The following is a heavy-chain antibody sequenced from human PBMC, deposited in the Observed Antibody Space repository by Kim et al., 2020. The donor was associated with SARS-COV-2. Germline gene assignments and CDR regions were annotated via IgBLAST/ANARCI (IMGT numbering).Heavy chain of an antibody. CDR2: VNRDGTSI. V-gene: IGHV3-74*01. Sequence: GGSLRLSCAASGFTFSNRWMHWVLQVPGKGLGWVARVNRDGTSISYVDSVTGRLTISRDNYKNMVYLEMNSLRAEDTAVYYCARGLFNDYEWYFNLWGRG. D-gene: IGHD3-16*01. J-gene: IGHJ2*01. CDR3: ARGLFNDYEWYFNL. CDR1: GFTFSNRW.